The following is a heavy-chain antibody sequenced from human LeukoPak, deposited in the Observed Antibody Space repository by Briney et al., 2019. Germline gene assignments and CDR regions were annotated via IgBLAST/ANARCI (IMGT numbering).Heavy chain of an antibody. J-gene: IGHJ4*02. CDR2: ISGSGGST. CDR3: AKVDGQIAAAGTPDY. V-gene: IGHV3-23*01. CDR1: GFTFSDFT. D-gene: IGHD6-13*01. Sequence: GGSLRLSCAASGFTFSDFTMNWVRQAPGKGLEWVSAISGSGGSTYYADSVKGRFIISRDNSKNTLYLQMNSLRAEDTAVYYCAKVDGQIAAAGTPDYWGQGTLVTVSS.